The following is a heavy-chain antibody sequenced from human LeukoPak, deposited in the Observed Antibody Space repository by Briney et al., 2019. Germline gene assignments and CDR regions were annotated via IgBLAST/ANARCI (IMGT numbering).Heavy chain of an antibody. CDR1: GFTFDDYA. D-gene: IGHD6-19*01. J-gene: IGHJ6*02. V-gene: IGHV3-43*02. CDR3: AKDNWRYSSGWSPSYYYYGMAV. CDR2: ISGDGGST. Sequence: GGSLGLSCAASGFTFDDYAMHWVRQAPGKGLEWVSLISGDGGSTYYADSVKGRFTISRDNSKNSLYLQMNSLGTEDTALYYCAKDNWRYSSGWSPSYYYYGMAVWGQGTTVTVSS.